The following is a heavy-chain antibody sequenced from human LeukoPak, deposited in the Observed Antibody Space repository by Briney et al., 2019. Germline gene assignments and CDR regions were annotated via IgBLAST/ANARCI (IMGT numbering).Heavy chain of an antibody. Sequence: PSQTLSLTCTVSGGSLSSYYWSCIRQPPGKALELIRYIYYRGSPNYNPSLKSRVTMSIDTSKNQFSLRLSSVTAADTAVYYCARDGGDEILDYWGQGTLVTVSS. V-gene: IGHV4-59*01. CDR3: ARDGGDEILDY. D-gene: IGHD4-17*01. CDR2: IYYRGSP. CDR1: GGSLSSYY. J-gene: IGHJ4*02.